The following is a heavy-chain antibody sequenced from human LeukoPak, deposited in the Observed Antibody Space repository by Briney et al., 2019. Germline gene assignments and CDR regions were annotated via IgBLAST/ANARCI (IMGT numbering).Heavy chain of an antibody. CDR3: ARTLYYYDSSGFGH. CDR2: IYYSGST. D-gene: IGHD3-22*01. J-gene: IGHJ5*02. Sequence: SETLSLTCTVPGGSISSYYWSWIRQPPGKGLEWIGYIYYSGSTNYNPSLKSRVTISVDTSKNQFSLKLSSVTAADTAVYYCARTLYYYDSSGFGHWGQGTLVTVSS. V-gene: IGHV4-59*01. CDR1: GGSISSYY.